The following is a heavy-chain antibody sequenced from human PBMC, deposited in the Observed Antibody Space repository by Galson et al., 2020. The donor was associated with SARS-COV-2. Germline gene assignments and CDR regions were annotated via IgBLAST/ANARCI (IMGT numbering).Heavy chain of an antibody. CDR3: ARGPIATYYYYMDV. Sequence: SETLSLTCTVSGGSVSSGSYYWSWIRQPPGKGLEWIGYIYYSGRTNYNPSLKSRVTISVDTSKNQFSLKLSSVTAADTAVYYCARGPIATYYYYMDVWGKGTTVTVSS. J-gene: IGHJ6*03. CDR2: IYYSGRT. CDR1: GGSVSSGSYY. V-gene: IGHV4-61*01. D-gene: IGHD6-13*01.